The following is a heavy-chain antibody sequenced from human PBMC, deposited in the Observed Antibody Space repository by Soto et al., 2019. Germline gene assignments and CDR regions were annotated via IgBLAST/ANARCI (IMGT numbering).Heavy chain of an antibody. D-gene: IGHD6-13*01. CDR2: INHSGST. V-gene: IGHV4-34*01. CDR3: ARAGGKTYKSSHYSSSWSPTDFVY. J-gene: IGHJ4*02. Sequence: SETLSLTCAVYGGSFSGYYWSWIRQPPGKGLEWIGEINHSGSTNYNPSLKSRVTISVDTSKNQFSLKLSSVTAADTAVYYCARAGGKTYKSSHYSSSWSPTDFVYRGPGXLVTVSS. CDR1: GGSFSGYY.